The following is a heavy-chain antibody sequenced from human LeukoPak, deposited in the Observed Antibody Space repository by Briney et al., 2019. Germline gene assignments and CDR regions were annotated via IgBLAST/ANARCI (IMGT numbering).Heavy chain of an antibody. CDR3: TRDELGGFAN. V-gene: IGHV3-15*01. Sequence: GGSLRLSCAASGFTFSNAWVSWVRQAPGKGLEWVGRIKRKIDGETTDYAAPVKGRFTISRDDSKNILYLEMNSLKTEDTAMYYCTRDELGGFANWGQGTLVTVSS. CDR2: IKRKIDGETT. D-gene: IGHD1-26*01. J-gene: IGHJ4*02. CDR1: GFTFSNAW.